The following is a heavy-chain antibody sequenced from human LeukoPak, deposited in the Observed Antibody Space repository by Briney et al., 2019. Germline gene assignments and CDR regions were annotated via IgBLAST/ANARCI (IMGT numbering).Heavy chain of an antibody. J-gene: IGHJ4*02. D-gene: IGHD5-18*01. CDR1: GFSLSTSGMC. CDR3: ARTDTAMAVFDY. Sequence: SGPALMKPIQTLTLTCTFSGFSLSTSGMCGSWIRQPPGKALEWLARIDWDDDKYYSTSLKTRLTISKDTSKNQVVLTMTNMDPVDTATYYCARTDTAMAVFDYWGQGTLVTVSS. V-gene: IGHV2-70*11. CDR2: IDWDDDK.